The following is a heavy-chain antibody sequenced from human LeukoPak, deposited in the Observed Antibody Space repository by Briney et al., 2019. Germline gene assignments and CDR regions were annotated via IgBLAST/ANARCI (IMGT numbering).Heavy chain of an antibody. Sequence: SETLSPTCTVSGGSISSYYWSWIRQPPGKGLEWIGYIYYSGSTNYNPSLKSRVTISVDTSKNQFSLKLSSVTAADTAVYYCATLRHELGIMPFDYWGQGTLVTVSS. CDR1: GGSISSYY. J-gene: IGHJ4*02. V-gene: IGHV4-59*01. CDR3: ATLRHELGIMPFDY. D-gene: IGHD7-27*01. CDR2: IYYSGST.